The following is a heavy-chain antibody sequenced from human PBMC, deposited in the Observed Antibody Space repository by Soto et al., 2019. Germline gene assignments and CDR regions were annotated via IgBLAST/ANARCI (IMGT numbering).Heavy chain of an antibody. Sequence: GASVKVSCKASGSTFTSYAITWGRQAPGQRIEGMGWISAYTGNTNYAQNLKCRVTMTTDTSTSTAYMDLRRLRSDETTWSCCSVWFGELLPFGYWGQGTLVTISS. CDR3: SVWFGELLPFGY. V-gene: IGHV1-18*04. CDR1: GSTFTSYA. D-gene: IGHD3-10*01. CDR2: ISAYTGNT. J-gene: IGHJ4*02.